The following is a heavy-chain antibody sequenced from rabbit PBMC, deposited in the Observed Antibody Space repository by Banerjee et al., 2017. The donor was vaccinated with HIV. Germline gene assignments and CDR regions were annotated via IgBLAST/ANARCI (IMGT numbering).Heavy chain of an antibody. V-gene: IGHV1S45*01. J-gene: IGHJ4*01. CDR3: ARDPAGREDFNL. CDR1: GFDFSSYW. CDR2: IYAGYSDNT. Sequence: QEQLEESGGDLVKPGASLTLTCTASGFDFSSYWICWVRQAPGKGLEWIACIYAGYSDNTAYASWAKGRFTVSKTSSTTVTLQMTSLTAADTATYFCARDPAGREDFNLWGPGTLVTVS. D-gene: IGHD4-2*01.